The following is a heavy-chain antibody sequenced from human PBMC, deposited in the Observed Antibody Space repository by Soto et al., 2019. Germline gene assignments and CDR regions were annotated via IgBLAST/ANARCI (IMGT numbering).Heavy chain of an antibody. CDR2: ISGSGGST. D-gene: IGHD6-13*01. CDR1: GFTFSSYA. V-gene: IGHV3-23*01. CDR3: AKSLRGAAGPLGY. J-gene: IGHJ4*02. Sequence: EVQLLESGGGLVQPGGSLRLSCAASGFTFSSYAMSWVRQAPGKGLEWVSAISGSGGSTYYADSVTDRVTISRDNSKNRLYLQMNSLRAEDTAVYYCAKSLRGAAGPLGYWGQGTLVTVSS.